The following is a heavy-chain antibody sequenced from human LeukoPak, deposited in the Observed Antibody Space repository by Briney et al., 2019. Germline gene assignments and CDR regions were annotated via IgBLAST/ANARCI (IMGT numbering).Heavy chain of an antibody. D-gene: IGHD5-18*01. CDR1: GCSISSYY. V-gene: IGHV4-59*01. J-gene: IGHJ4*02. CDR2: IYYSGST. Sequence: PSETLSLTCTVSGCSISSYYWSWIRQPPGKGLEWIGYIYYSGSTNYNPSLKSRVTISVDTSKNQFSLKLSSVTAADTAVYYCARSGYSYGYKDYWGQGTLVTVSS. CDR3: ARSGYSYGYKDY.